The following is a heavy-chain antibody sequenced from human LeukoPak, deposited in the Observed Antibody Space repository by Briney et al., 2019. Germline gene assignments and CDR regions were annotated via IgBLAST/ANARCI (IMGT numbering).Heavy chain of an antibody. J-gene: IGHJ4*02. CDR1: GGSISSYY. CDR3: ARGGTWPTRTDY. Sequence: PSETLSLTCTVSGGSISSYYWSWLRQPPGKGLEWVGYIYYSGSTNYNPSLKSRVTITVDTSKNKFSLKLTSVTAPDTAGYFCARGGTWPTRTDYWGQGTLVTVSS. V-gene: IGHV4-59*12. CDR2: IYYSGST. D-gene: IGHD1-1*01.